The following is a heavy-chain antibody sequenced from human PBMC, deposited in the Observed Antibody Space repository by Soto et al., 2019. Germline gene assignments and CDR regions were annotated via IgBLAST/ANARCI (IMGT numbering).Heavy chain of an antibody. V-gene: IGHV4-59*01. CDR2: IYYSGST. CDR1: GGSISSYY. D-gene: IGHD3-22*01. CDR3: ARDSGYYYDSSGYYYFDY. Sequence: SETLSLTCTVSGGSISSYYWSWIRQPPGKGLEWIGYIYYSGSTNYNPSLKSRVTISVDTSKNQFSLKLSSVTAADTAVYYCARDSGYYYDSSGYYYFDYWGQGTLVTVSS. J-gene: IGHJ4*02.